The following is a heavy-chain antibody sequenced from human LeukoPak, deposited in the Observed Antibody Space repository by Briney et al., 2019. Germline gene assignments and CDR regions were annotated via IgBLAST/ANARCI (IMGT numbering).Heavy chain of an antibody. D-gene: IGHD4-17*01. CDR3: AKDFLPNYGDPPGV. V-gene: IGHV3-30*18. CDR2: ISYDGSNK. Sequence: GGSLRLSCAASGFTFSSYGMHWVRQAPGKGLEWVAVISYDGSNKYYADSVKGRFTISRDNSKNTLYLQMNSLRAEDTAVYYCAKDFLPNYGDPPGVWGQGTLVTVSS. J-gene: IGHJ4*02. CDR1: GFTFSSYG.